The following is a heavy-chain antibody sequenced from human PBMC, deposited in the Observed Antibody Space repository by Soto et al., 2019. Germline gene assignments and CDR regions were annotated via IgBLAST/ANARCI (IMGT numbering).Heavy chain of an antibody. Sequence: EVQMVESGGGLVKPGGSLRLSCAASGFTFTNAWMNWVRQAPGKGLEWVGRVKSRPDGGTTVYAAPVKGRFTISRDDSKNTVFLQMNSLKTEDTAVYYCATGRQPDYWGQGTLVTVSS. CDR2: VKSRPDGGTT. CDR3: ATGRQPDY. J-gene: IGHJ4*02. V-gene: IGHV3-15*07. D-gene: IGHD1-1*01. CDR1: GFTFTNAW.